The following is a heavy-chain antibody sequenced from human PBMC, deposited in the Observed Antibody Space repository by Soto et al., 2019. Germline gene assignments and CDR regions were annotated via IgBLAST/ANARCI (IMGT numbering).Heavy chain of an antibody. J-gene: IGHJ4*02. D-gene: IGHD3-9*01. CDR3: AKDSLRYFDWLLCDFDY. CDR2: ISGSGGTT. V-gene: IGHV3-23*01. CDR1: GFTFSSYA. Sequence: SGGSLRLSCAASGFTFSSYAMSWVRQAPGKGLEWVSAISGSGGTTYYADSVKGRFTVSRDISKNTLYLQMDSLRAEDTAVYYCAKDSLRYFDWLLCDFDYWGQGTLVTVSS.